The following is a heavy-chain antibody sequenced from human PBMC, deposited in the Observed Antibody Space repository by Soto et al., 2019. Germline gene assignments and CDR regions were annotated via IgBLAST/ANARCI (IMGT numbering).Heavy chain of an antibody. V-gene: IGHV4-59*01. CDR2: VYYSGST. CDR3: ARATLIGEYMYYYDY. Sequence: SETLSLTCTVSGGSMNSYYWSWIRQSPGKGLEWIAYVYYSGSTHYNPALQSRVTISVDTSKNQVSLKLSSVTAADTAVYYCARATLIGEYMYYYDYWGQGTLVTVSS. D-gene: IGHD3-3*01. CDR1: GGSMNSYY. J-gene: IGHJ4*02.